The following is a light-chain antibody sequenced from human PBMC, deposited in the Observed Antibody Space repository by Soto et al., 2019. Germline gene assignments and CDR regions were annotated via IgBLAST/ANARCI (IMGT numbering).Light chain of an antibody. CDR2: AAS. CDR1: QSISRY. J-gene: IGKJ4*01. Sequence: DIQMTQSTSSLSASVGDRVTITCRASQSISRYLNWYQQRPGKAPKFLIYAASSLQSGVPSRFSGSGFGTDFTLTISSLQPEDVATYYCQQSHSTPLTFGGGTKVDIK. CDR3: QQSHSTPLT. V-gene: IGKV1-39*01.